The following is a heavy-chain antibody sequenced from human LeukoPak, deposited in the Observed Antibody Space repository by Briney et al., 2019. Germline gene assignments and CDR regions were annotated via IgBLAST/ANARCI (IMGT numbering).Heavy chain of an antibody. Sequence: GGSLRLSCAAFGFTFSSYAMSWVRQAPGKGLEWVSAISGSGGSTYYADSVKGRFTISRDNSKNTLYLQMNSLRAEDTAVYYCAKDRAVAGFFDYWGQGTLVTVSS. D-gene: IGHD6-19*01. J-gene: IGHJ4*02. V-gene: IGHV3-23*01. CDR2: ISGSGGST. CDR3: AKDRAVAGFFDY. CDR1: GFTFSSYA.